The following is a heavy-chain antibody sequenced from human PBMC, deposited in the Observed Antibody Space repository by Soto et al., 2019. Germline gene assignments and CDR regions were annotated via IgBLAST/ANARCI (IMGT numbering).Heavy chain of an antibody. CDR1: GFTFSSYA. J-gene: IGHJ4*02. V-gene: IGHV3-23*01. Sequence: PGGSLRLSCAASGFTFSSYAMSWVRQAPGKGLEWVSAISGSGGSTYYADSVKGRFTISRDNSKNTLYLQMNSLRAEDTAVYYCAKDRGYSGYDIYYFDYWGQGTLVTVSS. CDR2: ISGSGGST. CDR3: AKDRGYSGYDIYYFDY. D-gene: IGHD5-12*01.